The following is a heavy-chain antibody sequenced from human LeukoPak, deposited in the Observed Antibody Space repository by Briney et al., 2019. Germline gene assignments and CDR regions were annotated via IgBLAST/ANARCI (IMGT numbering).Heavy chain of an antibody. Sequence: GESLKISCKGSEYSFASSWIGWVRQLPGKGLEWMRIIYPDDSDTRYSPSFEGQITISADKSISTAYLQRSSLKASDTAVYYCARHGHCTNGVCYSNYYYHMDVWSKGTTVTVSS. D-gene: IGHD2-8*01. CDR2: IYPDDSDT. J-gene: IGHJ6*03. CDR1: EYSFASSW. V-gene: IGHV5-51*01. CDR3: ARHGHCTNGVCYSNYYYHMDV.